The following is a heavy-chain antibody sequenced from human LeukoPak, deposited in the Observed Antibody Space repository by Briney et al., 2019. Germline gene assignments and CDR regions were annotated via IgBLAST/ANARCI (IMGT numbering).Heavy chain of an antibody. CDR3: VREGRVTGYDFDY. CDR1: GFTFSSYW. V-gene: IGHV3-74*03. D-gene: IGHD5-12*01. J-gene: IGHJ4*02. Sequence: GGSLRLSCEASGFTFSSYWMHWVRQAPGEGLVWVSRTNSDGSSTTYADSVKGRFTISRDNGKNMLNLQMNSLRVEDTAVYYCVREGRVTGYDFDYWGQGTLVTVSS. CDR2: TNSDGSST.